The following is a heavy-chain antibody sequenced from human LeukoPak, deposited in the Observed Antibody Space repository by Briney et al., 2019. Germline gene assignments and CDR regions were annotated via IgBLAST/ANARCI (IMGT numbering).Heavy chain of an antibody. CDR1: GFTFSVYW. CDR3: ARDKIVGPTTLDY. J-gene: IGHJ4*02. D-gene: IGHD1-26*01. CDR2: IKQDGYEK. V-gene: IGHV3-7*01. Sequence: GGSLRLSCAASGFTFSVYWMSWVRQTPEKGVEWVANIKQDGYEKYYVDSVKGRFTISRDNAKNSLYLQMNSLRADDTAVYYCARDKIVGPTTLDYWGQGTLVTVSS.